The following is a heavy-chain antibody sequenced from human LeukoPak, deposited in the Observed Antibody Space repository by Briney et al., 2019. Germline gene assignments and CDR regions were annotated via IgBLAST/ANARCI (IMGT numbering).Heavy chain of an antibody. J-gene: IGHJ4*02. CDR3: ASLGYDYGGKPPTY. CDR2: IYYSGST. Sequence: SETLSLTCTVSGGSISSSSYYWGWIRQPPGKGLEWIGSIYYSGSTYYNPSLKSRVTISVDTSKNQFSLKLSSVTAADTAVYYCASLGYDYGGKPPTYWGQGTLVTVSS. D-gene: IGHD4-23*01. CDR1: GGSISSSSYY. V-gene: IGHV4-39*01.